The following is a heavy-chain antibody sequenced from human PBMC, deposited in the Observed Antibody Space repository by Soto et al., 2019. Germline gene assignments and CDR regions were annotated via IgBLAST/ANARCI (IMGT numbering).Heavy chain of an antibody. D-gene: IGHD6-13*01. Sequence: QIQLVQSGGEVKKPGASVRVSCKASGYIFGSYGISWVRQAPGQGLEWMGWISGYNGDTIYAQKYQDRVTMTTDTSTSTGYMELRSLKSDDTAVYYCARDLMVAAAGKNWFDAGGQGTLVAVSS. J-gene: IGHJ5*02. V-gene: IGHV1-18*01. CDR2: ISGYNGDT. CDR3: ARDLMVAAAGKNWFDA. CDR1: GYIFGSYG.